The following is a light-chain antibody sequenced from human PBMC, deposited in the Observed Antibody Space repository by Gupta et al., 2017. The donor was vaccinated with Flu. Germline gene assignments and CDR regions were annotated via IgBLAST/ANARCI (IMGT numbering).Light chain of an antibody. CDR1: QSISSY. CDR3: QQSDSIPNT. Sequence: RSSLSASVGDRVTITCRPSQSISSYLNWYQQKPGKAPKLLIYTASTLQSGVPSRFSGSGSGTDFTLTISRLQPEDFATYYCQQSDSIPNTFGQGTRLEIK. J-gene: IGKJ5*01. CDR2: TAS. V-gene: IGKV1-39*01.